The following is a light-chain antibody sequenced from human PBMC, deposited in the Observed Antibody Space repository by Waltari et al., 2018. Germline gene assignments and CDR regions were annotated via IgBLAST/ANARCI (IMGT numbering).Light chain of an antibody. CDR1: QSISIW. Sequence: DIQMTQSPSTLSASVGDRVTITCRASQSISIWLAWYQQKPGKATKLLISKPFSLESGVPSRFSGSGSGTEFILTISNLQPDDFATYYCQHYNNYPVAFGQGTKLEI. CDR2: KPF. V-gene: IGKV1-5*03. J-gene: IGKJ2*01. CDR3: QHYNNYPVA.